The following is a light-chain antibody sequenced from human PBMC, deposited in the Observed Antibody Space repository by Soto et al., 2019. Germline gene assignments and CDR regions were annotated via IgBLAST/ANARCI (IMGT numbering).Light chain of an antibody. V-gene: IGLV1-47*01. CDR1: SSNVAINP. J-gene: IGLJ3*02. Sequence: QSVLTQPPSVSGTPGQRVTISCSGSSSNVAINPVNWYQHLPGAAPRLLIYETDRRSSGVPDRFSASKSGTSASLAISGLRSEDEADYYCAAWDDSLRGWVFGGGTQLTVL. CDR3: AAWDDSLRGWV. CDR2: ETD.